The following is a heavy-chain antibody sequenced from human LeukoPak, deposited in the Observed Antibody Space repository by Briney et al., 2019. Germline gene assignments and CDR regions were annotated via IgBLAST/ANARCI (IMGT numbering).Heavy chain of an antibody. Sequence: SETLSLTCTVSGDSITSYYWSWIRQHPGKGLEWIGYLYHRGTPRYNPSLKSRVTMSADTSRNQFFLNLNSTTAADTAVYYCARRRGWKQQLVYFDYWGQGLLATVSS. V-gene: IGHV4-59*08. CDR2: LYHRGTP. J-gene: IGHJ4*02. CDR3: ARRRGWKQQLVYFDY. D-gene: IGHD6-13*01. CDR1: GDSITSYY.